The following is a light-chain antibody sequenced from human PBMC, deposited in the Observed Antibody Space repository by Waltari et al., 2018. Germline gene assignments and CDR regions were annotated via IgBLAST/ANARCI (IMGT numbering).Light chain of an antibody. CDR3: SSYTSSSINVL. V-gene: IGLV2-14*03. CDR1: SSDVGDYNY. Sequence: QSALTQPASVSGSPSQSITISCTGTSSDVGDYNYVSWYQQHPGKAPKLVIYDVSKRPSGVSNRFSGSKSGNTASLTISGLQAEDEADYYCSSYTSSSINVLFGGGTKLTVL. J-gene: IGLJ2*01. CDR2: DVS.